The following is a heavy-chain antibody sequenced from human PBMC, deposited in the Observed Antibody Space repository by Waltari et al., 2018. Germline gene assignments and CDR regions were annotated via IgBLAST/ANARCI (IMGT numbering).Heavy chain of an antibody. CDR3: ARDRSRKNFDF. J-gene: IGHJ4*02. CDR1: GYPFFGYF. Sequence: LVQSGTVEKTPGTSVKVSCEASGYPFFGYFIPWVRQAPGQGLGWMGFIHPNSGESNYAQKFQGRVTMTRDTSTSTAFMEVSSLTSDDTAVYYCARDRSRKNFDFWGQGTPVIVSS. CDR2: IHPNSGES. V-gene: IGHV1-2*02.